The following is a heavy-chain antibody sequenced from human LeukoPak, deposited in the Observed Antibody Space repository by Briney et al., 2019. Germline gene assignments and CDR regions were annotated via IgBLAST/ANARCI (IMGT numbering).Heavy chain of an antibody. CDR3: ARDESSTRYNWFDP. Sequence: GGSLRLSCAASGYTLSSYEMHWVRQAPGKGLEWVSYISESGRDKYYADSVRGRFTISRDNAKNLLYLQMNSLRADDTAVYYCARDESSTRYNWFDPWGQGTLVTVSS. J-gene: IGHJ5*02. V-gene: IGHV3-48*03. CDR1: GYTLSSYE. D-gene: IGHD2-2*01. CDR2: ISESGRDK.